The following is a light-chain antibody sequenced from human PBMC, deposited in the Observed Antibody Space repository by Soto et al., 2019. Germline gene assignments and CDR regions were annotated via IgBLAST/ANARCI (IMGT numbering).Light chain of an antibody. CDR2: DAS. J-gene: IGKJ1*01. Sequence: EIVLTQSPATLSLSPGERATLSCRASQSVSSYLAWYQQKPGQAPRLPIYDASNRATGIPARFSGSGSGTDFTLTISSLEPEDFAVYYCQQRSNEWTFGQGTKVDIK. CDR3: QQRSNEWT. V-gene: IGKV3-11*01. CDR1: QSVSSY.